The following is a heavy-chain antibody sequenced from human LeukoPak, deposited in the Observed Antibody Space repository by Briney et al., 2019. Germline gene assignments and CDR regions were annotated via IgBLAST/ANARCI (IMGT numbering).Heavy chain of an antibody. CDR2: IYYSGST. CDR3: ARGLITMVGNWFDP. D-gene: IGHD3-10*01. V-gene: IGHV4-59*01. CDR1: GGSISSYY. J-gene: IGHJ5*02. Sequence: PSETLSLTCTVSGGSISSYYWSWIRQPPGKGLEWIGYIYYSGSTNYNPSLKSRVTISVDTSKNQFSLKLSSVTAADTAVYYCARGLITMVGNWFDPWGQGTLVIVSS.